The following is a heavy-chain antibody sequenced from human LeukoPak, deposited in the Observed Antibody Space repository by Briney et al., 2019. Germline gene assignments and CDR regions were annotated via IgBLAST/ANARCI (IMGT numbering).Heavy chain of an antibody. V-gene: IGHV3-30*03. Sequence: GSLRLSCAASGFTFSSYSMNWVRQAPGKGLEWVAVISYDGSKTYYADSVKGRFTISRDNAKNSLYLQMNSLRPEDTAVYYCARGGDWGQGTLLTVSS. CDR1: GFTFSSYS. CDR2: ISYDGSKT. CDR3: ARGGD. J-gene: IGHJ4*02.